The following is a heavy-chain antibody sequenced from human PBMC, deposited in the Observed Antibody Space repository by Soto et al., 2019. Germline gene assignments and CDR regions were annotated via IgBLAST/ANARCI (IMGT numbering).Heavy chain of an antibody. Sequence: SETLSVTCTFSGGSISSGGYYWSWIRQHPGKGLEWIGYIYYSGSAYYNPSLKSRVTISVDTSKNQFSLKLSSVTAADTAVYYCARVRAEAGRDFDYWGQGTLVTVSS. CDR3: ARVRAEAGRDFDY. D-gene: IGHD6-13*01. CDR1: GGSISSGGYY. J-gene: IGHJ4*02. CDR2: IYYSGSA. V-gene: IGHV4-31*02.